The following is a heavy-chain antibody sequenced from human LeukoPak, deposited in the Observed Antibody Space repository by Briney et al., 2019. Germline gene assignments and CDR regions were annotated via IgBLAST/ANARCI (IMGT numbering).Heavy chain of an antibody. CDR1: GFTFSIYA. Sequence: GGSLRLSCAASGFTFSIYAMSWVRQAPGKGLEWVSAISGSDGSTYSADSVKGRFTISRDNSKNTLYLQMNSLRAEDTAVYYCVREGEHYDILTGYSKYYGMDVWGQGTTVTVSS. D-gene: IGHD3-9*01. CDR3: VREGEHYDILTGYSKYYGMDV. J-gene: IGHJ6*02. CDR2: ISGSDGST. V-gene: IGHV3-23*01.